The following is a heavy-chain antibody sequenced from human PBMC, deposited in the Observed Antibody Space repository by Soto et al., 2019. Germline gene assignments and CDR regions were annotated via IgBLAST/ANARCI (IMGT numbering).Heavy chain of an antibody. D-gene: IGHD7-27*01. CDR3: AKDLRQGASGATVYGMDV. CDR2: ISYDGSKT. CDR1: GFTFSTTG. J-gene: IGHJ6*02. Sequence: QVQLVESGGGVVQPGTSLRLSCTASGFTFSTTGMHWVRQAPGKGLEWVAVISYDGSKTYYADSVKGRLTISRDNSRGTVYLQMNSLRPADTAVYYCAKDLRQGASGATVYGMDVWGQGTTVSVSS. V-gene: IGHV3-30*18.